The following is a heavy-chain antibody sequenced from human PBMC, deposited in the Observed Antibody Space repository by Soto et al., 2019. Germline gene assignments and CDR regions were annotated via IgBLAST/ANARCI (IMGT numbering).Heavy chain of an antibody. D-gene: IGHD4-17*01. Sequence: LETLSLTCTVSGGSISSYYWSWIRQPPGKGLEWIGYIYYSGSTNYNPSLKSRVTISVDTSKNQFSLKLSSVTAADTAVYYCARENYGDYYYGMDVWGQGTTVTVSS. CDR2: IYYSGST. CDR3: ARENYGDYYYGMDV. J-gene: IGHJ6*02. CDR1: GGSISSYY. V-gene: IGHV4-59*01.